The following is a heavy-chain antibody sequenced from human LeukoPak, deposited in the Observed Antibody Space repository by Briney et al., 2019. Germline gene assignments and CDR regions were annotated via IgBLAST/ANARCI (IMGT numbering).Heavy chain of an antibody. D-gene: IGHD3-9*01. V-gene: IGHV1-18*01. J-gene: IGHJ4*02. CDR1: GYTSTSYG. CDR3: ARAPDILTGTRNDY. CDR2: ISAYNGNT. Sequence: ASVKVSCKASGYTSTSYGISWVRQAPGQGLEWMGWISAYNGNTNYAQKLQGRVTMTTDTSTSTAYMELRSLRSDDTAVYYCARAPDILTGTRNDYWGQGTLVTVSS.